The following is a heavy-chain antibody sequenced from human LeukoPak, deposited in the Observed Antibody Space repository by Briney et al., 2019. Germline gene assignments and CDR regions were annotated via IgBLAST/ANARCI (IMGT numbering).Heavy chain of an antibody. V-gene: IGHV5-51*01. D-gene: IGHD2-2*02. CDR3: ARRGYCSSASCYTWGWDWFDP. Sequence: GESLKFSCKGSGYSFTSYWIGWVRQMPGKGLEWMGIIYPGDSDTRYSPSFQGQVTISADKSISTAYLQWSSLKASDTAMYYCARRGYCSSASCYTWGWDWFDPWGQGTLVTVSA. CDR2: IYPGDSDT. J-gene: IGHJ5*02. CDR1: GYSFTSYW.